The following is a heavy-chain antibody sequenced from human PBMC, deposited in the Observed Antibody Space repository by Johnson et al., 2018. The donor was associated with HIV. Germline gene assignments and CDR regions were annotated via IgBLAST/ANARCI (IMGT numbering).Heavy chain of an antibody. J-gene: IGHJ3*02. CDR3: ARDRVMVGATVDAFDI. CDR1: GFTFSSYA. V-gene: IGHV3-30-3*01. Sequence: QVQLVESGGGLVKPGGSLRLSCAASGFTFSSYAMHWVRQAPGKGLEWVAVISFDGSNKYYADSVKGRFTISRDNSKNSLYLQMSSLRAEDTALYYCARDRVMVGATVDAFDIWGQGTMVTVSS. CDR2: ISFDGSNK. D-gene: IGHD1-26*01.